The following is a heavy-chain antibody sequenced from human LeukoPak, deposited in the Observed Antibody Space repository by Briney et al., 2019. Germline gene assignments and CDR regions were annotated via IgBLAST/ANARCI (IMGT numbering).Heavy chain of an antibody. CDR1: GGSLSSYY. Sequence: PSETLSLTCTVSGGSLSSYYWSWIRQPPGKGLEWIAYIHYSGSTNNNPSLKSRVTISVDTSKNQFSLKLSSVTAADTAVYYCARDVGIYSYGSYYYYNYMDVWGKGTTVTVSS. J-gene: IGHJ6*03. CDR3: ARDVGIYSYGSYYYYNYMDV. CDR2: IHYSGST. D-gene: IGHD5-18*01. V-gene: IGHV4-59*01.